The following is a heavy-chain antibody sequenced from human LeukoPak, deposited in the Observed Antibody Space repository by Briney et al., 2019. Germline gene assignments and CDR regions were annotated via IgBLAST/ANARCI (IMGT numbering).Heavy chain of an antibody. D-gene: IGHD3-10*01. CDR1: GYTFTSYD. CDR3: ARGEYYYGSGSYPIDY. CDR2: MNPNSGNT. V-gene: IGHV1-8*01. Sequence: APVKVSCKASGYTFTSYDINWARQATGQGLEWMGWMNPNSGNTGYAQKFQGRVTMTRNTSISTAYMELSSLRSEDTAVYYCARGEYYYGSGSYPIDYWGQGTLVTVSS. J-gene: IGHJ4*02.